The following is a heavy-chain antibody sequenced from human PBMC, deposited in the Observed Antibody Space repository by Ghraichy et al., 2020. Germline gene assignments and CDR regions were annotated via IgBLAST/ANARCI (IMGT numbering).Heavy chain of an antibody. CDR3: VRDPRIGVDWFDP. J-gene: IGHJ5*02. CDR1: GYTFSTNA. D-gene: IGHD2-15*01. Sequence: ASVKVSCKASGYTFSTNAISWVRQAPGQGLEWMGWISGYNGDTNYAQSLQGRVTLTTDTSTSTAYMELRSLRSDDTAMYYCVRDPRIGVDWFDPWGQGTLVTVSS. V-gene: IGHV1-18*01. CDR2: ISGYNGDT.